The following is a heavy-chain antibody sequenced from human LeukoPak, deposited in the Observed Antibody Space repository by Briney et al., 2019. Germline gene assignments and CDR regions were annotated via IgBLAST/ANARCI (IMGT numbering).Heavy chain of an antibody. CDR1: GFTFSHYG. V-gene: IGHV3-33*01. CDR3: ARENWDHCSGHTCYWVFDL. D-gene: IGHD2-15*01. Sequence: GGSLRLSCAASGFTFSHYGMHWVRLAPGKGLEWVSAIWYDGSKAYSADSVKGRFTISRDNSKNTLNLQMNSLTGEDTAVYYCARENWDHCSGHTCYWVFDLWGQGTMVTVSA. J-gene: IGHJ3*01. CDR2: IWYDGSKA.